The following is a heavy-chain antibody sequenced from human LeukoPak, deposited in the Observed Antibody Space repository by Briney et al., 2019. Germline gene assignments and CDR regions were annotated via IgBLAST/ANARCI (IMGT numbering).Heavy chain of an antibody. J-gene: IGHJ4*02. Sequence: SETLSLTCTVSGGSISSGDYYWSWIRQPPGKGLEWIGYIYYSGSTYYNPSLKSRVTISVDTSKNQFSLKLSSMTAADTAVYYCARYHDRGDSSTSYFDYWGQGTLVTVSS. CDR2: IYYSGST. V-gene: IGHV4-30-4*01. CDR1: GGSISSGDYY. CDR3: ARYHDRGDSSTSYFDY. D-gene: IGHD2-2*01.